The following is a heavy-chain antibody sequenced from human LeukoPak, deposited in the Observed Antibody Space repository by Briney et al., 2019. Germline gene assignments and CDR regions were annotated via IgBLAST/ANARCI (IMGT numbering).Heavy chain of an antibody. CDR1: GGSFSGYY. CDR3: ARRLVVTRRGDFDY. Sequence: SETLSLTCAVYGGSFSGYYWSWIRQPPGKGLEWIWEINHSGSTNYNPSLKSRVTISVDTSKNQFSLKLSSVTAADTAVYYCARRLVVTRRGDFDYWGQGSLVTVSS. J-gene: IGHJ4*02. V-gene: IGHV4-34*01. CDR2: INHSGST. D-gene: IGHD3-16*01.